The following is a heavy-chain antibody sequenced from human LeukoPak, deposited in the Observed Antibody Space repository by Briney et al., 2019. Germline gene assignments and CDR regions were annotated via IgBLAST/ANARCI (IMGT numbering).Heavy chain of an antibody. D-gene: IGHD3-10*01. CDR2: ISSSSSYI. Sequence: GGSLRLSCAASGFTFNTYAMSWVRQAPGKGLEWVSSISSSSSYIYYADSVKGRFTISRDNAKNSLYLQMNSLRAEDTAVYYCARVRGFGEAFDYWGQGTLVTVSS. V-gene: IGHV3-21*01. CDR3: ARVRGFGEAFDY. J-gene: IGHJ4*02. CDR1: GFTFNTYA.